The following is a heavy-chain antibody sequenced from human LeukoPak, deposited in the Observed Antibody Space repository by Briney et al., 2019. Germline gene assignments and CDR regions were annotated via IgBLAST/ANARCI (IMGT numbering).Heavy chain of an antibody. Sequence: SETLSLTCTVSGASLSSSSHYWGWLRQPLGKGLEWIGSIYYSGSTYYNPSLDSRVTLSVDPSKNQFSLRLISVTAADTAVYYCARHVGYSSTWYTWFDPWGQGTLVTVSS. CDR2: IYYSGST. V-gene: IGHV4-39*01. CDR1: GASLSSSSHY. D-gene: IGHD6-13*01. J-gene: IGHJ5*02. CDR3: ARHVGYSSTWYTWFDP.